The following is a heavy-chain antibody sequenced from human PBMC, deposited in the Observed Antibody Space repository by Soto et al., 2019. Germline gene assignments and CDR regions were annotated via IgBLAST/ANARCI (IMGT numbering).Heavy chain of an antibody. CDR1: GFIFNEYG. D-gene: IGHD2-15*01. CDR3: ARWGCSGSNCNLNQRSFDL. V-gene: IGHV3-33*03. Sequence: QVQLVESGGGVVKPGRSLRLSCAASGFIFNEYGMHWVRQAPGKGLEWVAVIWYDGSNKYDADSVKGRFTFSRDNSKNTMSLQMNSLRVEDTAVYYCARWGCSGSNCNLNQRSFDLWGQGTLVTVSS. CDR2: IWYDGSNK. J-gene: IGHJ4*02.